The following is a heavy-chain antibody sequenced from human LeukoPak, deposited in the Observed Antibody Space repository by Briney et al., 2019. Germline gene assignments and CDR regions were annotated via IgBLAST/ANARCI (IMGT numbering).Heavy chain of an antibody. J-gene: IGHJ6*02. CDR3: ARELMVRGVRYYYGMDV. CDR1: GGSISSSSYY. V-gene: IGHV3-11*04. CDR2: ISSSSSTI. D-gene: IGHD3-10*01. Sequence: LSLTCTVSGGSISSSSYYWGWIRQPPGKGLEWVSYISSSSSTIYYADSVKGRFTISRDNAKNSLYLQMNSLRAEDTAVYYCARELMVRGVRYYYGMDVWGQGTTVTVSS.